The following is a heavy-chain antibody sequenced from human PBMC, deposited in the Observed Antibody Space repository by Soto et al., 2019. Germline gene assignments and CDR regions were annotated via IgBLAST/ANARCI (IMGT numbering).Heavy chain of an antibody. CDR3: ARSDYGDYPSVVDYFDY. J-gene: IGHJ4*02. CDR1: GGTFSSYA. CDR2: IIPIFGTA. D-gene: IGHD4-17*01. Sequence: GASVKVSCKASGGTFSSYAISWVRQAPGQGLEWMGGIIPIFGTANYAQKFQGRVTITADESTSTAYMELSSLRSEDTAVYYCARSDYGDYPSVVDYFDYWGQGTQVTVSS. V-gene: IGHV1-69*13.